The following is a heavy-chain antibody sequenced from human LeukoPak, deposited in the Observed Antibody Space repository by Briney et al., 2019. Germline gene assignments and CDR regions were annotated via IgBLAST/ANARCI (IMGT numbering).Heavy chain of an antibody. CDR2: ISPSGGIT. V-gene: IGHV3-23*01. CDR3: AKDRSVYSSGWADFDY. Sequence: PGGSLRLSCAASGFTFSSHGMNWVRQAPGKGLEWVSGISPSGGITYYTDSVKGRFTISRDNSKNTLYLQMNSLRAEDTAVYYCAKDRSVYSSGWADFDYWGQGTLVTVSS. D-gene: IGHD6-19*01. J-gene: IGHJ4*02. CDR1: GFTFSSHG.